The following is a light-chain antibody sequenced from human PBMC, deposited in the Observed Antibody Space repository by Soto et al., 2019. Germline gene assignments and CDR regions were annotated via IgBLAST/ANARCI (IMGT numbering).Light chain of an antibody. V-gene: IGKV1-12*01. CDR1: QGISNW. CDR3: QQGNSFPVT. J-gene: IGKJ5*01. Sequence: DLQMTQSPSSVSASVGDRVTITCRASQGISNWLAWYQQKPGKAPKLLIYAASSSQSGVPSRFSGSGSGTDFTLTISSLQPEDFATYSCQQGNSFPVTFGQGTRLEIK. CDR2: AAS.